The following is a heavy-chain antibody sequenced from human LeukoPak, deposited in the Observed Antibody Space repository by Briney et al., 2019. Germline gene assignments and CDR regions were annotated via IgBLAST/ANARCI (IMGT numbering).Heavy chain of an antibody. CDR2: IWSDGTNK. J-gene: IGHJ4*02. V-gene: IGHV3-33*03. D-gene: IGHD2-2*01. CDR3: AKDLTSGTAVIDS. CDR1: GFTFNSHG. Sequence: PGGSLRLSCAASGFTFNSHGIHWVRQAPGKGLEWVAVIWSDGTNKDYSDFVKGRFTISRDNSKNTVYLQMNSLGGEDTAVYYCAKDLTSGTAVIDSWGQGTLVSVFS.